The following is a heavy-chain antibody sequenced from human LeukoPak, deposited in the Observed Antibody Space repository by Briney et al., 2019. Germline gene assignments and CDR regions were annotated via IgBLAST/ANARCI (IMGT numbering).Heavy chain of an antibody. D-gene: IGHD3-9*01. Sequence: SVKVSRKASGGTFSSYAISWVRQAPGQGLEWMGGIIPIFGTANYAQKFQGRVTITADESTSTAYMELSSLRSEDTAVYYCARGQYDILTGSLEPFDYWGQGTLVTVSS. V-gene: IGHV1-69*13. J-gene: IGHJ4*02. CDR3: ARGQYDILTGSLEPFDY. CDR1: GGTFSSYA. CDR2: IIPIFGTA.